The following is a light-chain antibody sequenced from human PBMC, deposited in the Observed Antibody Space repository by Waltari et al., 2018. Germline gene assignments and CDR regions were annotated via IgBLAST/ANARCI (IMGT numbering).Light chain of an antibody. CDR1: SSDVGGYKS. V-gene: IGLV2-14*01. J-gene: IGLJ2*01. CDR2: EVS. Sequence: QSALTQPASVSGSPGQSLTLSCTGTSSDVGGYKSVSWSQHHPGKAPQRFIYEVSDRPSWCFPRFSGARTRNTAAVTISALQAEDEADYYCCADTTWNTQILGGGTKVPVL. CDR3: CADTTWNTQI.